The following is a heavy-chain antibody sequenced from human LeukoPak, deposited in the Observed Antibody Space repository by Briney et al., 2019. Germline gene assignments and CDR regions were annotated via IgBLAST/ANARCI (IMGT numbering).Heavy chain of an antibody. CDR3: ARRVSLGYNYYYYYMDV. CDR2: ISSSSSPI. Sequence: GRSLRLSCAASGFTFSSYSMNWVRQAPGKGLEWVSYISSSSSPIYYADSVKGRFTISRDNAKNSLYLQMNSLRAEDTAVYYCARRVSLGYNYYYYYMDVWGKGTTVTVSS. CDR1: GFTFSSYS. J-gene: IGHJ6*03. V-gene: IGHV3-48*04. D-gene: IGHD5-18*01.